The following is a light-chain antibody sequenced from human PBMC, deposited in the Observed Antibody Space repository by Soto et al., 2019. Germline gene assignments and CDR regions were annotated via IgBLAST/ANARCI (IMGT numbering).Light chain of an antibody. CDR2: KVS. Sequence: DAVMTQSPLSMPVTLGQPASISCKSSQNLLYSDGNTYLNWFQQRPGQSPRRLIAKVSNRDSVVPGSIRGSGSGSDFTLKISRVEAEDVGIYYCMQGTHWPYTFGQGTKLEIK. V-gene: IGKV2-30*01. CDR1: QNLLYSDGNTY. CDR3: MQGTHWPYT. J-gene: IGKJ2*01.